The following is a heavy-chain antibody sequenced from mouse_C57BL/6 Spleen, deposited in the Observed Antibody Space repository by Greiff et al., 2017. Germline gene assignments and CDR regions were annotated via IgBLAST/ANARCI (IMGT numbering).Heavy chain of an antibody. V-gene: IGHV1-54*01. CDR3: ARWDSSGFDY. Sequence: VQRVESGAELVRPGTSVKVSCKASGYAFTNYLIEWVKQRPGQGLEWIGVINPGSGGTNYNEKFKGKATLTADKSSSTAYMQLSSLTSEDSAVYFCARWDSSGFDYWGQGTTLTVSS. J-gene: IGHJ2*01. D-gene: IGHD3-2*02. CDR2: INPGSGGT. CDR1: GYAFTNYL.